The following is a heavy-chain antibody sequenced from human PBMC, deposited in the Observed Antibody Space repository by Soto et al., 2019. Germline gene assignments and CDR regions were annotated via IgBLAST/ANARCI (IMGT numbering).Heavy chain of an antibody. J-gene: IGHJ6*02. D-gene: IGHD3-3*01. Sequence: LRLSCAASGFTVSNYWMNWVRQSPGKGLVWVSHIKNDGTTSYADSVEGRFTVSRDDAKNSFYLQMNSLRADDTAVYYCAKDRGEEGLKFLEWFGGMDVWGHGTTVTVSS. V-gene: IGHV3-74*01. CDR3: AKDRGEEGLKFLEWFGGMDV. CDR1: GFTVSNYW. CDR2: IKNDGTT.